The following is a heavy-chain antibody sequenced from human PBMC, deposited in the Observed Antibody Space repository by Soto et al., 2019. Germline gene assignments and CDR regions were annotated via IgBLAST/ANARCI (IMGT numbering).Heavy chain of an antibody. CDR2: IIPLFGTA. CDR1: GGTFSTYA. V-gene: IGHV1-69*01. J-gene: IGHJ4*01. CDR3: ARPKGTYSSGYYYFDF. D-gene: IGHD6-19*01. Sequence: QVQLEQSGAEVKQPGSSVRVSCKTSGGTFSTYAINWVRQAPGQGLEWMGAIIPLFGTADYSQKFQGRVTITADESTSTAYMELSSLRSDDTAVYFSARPKGTYSSGYYYFDFWGHGTLVTVSS.